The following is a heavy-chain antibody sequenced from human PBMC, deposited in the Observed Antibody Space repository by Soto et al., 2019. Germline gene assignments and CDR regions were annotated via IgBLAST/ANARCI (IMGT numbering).Heavy chain of an antibody. D-gene: IGHD3-10*02. V-gene: IGHV3-9*01. CDR2: ISWNSGSI. J-gene: IGHJ4*02. CDR1: GFTFDDYA. CDR3: VTSRNYYVLNPGGFDY. Sequence: EVQLVESGGGLVQPGRSLRLSCAASGFTFDDYAMHWVRQAPGKGLEWVSGISWNSGSIGYADSVKGRFTISRDNAKNSLYLPMNSLRAEDTDLYFCVTSRNYYVLNPGGFDYWGQGTLVTVSS.